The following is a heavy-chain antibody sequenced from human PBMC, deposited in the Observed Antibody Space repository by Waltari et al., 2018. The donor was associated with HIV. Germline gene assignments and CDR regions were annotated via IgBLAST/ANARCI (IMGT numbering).Heavy chain of an antibody. CDR3: TRLSIVVVTAIDF. Sequence: QLQLQESGPGLVKPSETLSLTCTVSGGSISSSTYYWGWVRQPPGKRLEWLGNLYYSGSTYYNPSLKSRVTISVDTSKNQFSLKLGSVTAADTAVYYCTRLSIVVVTAIDFWGQGTLVTVSS. CDR1: GGSISSSTYY. CDR2: LYYSGST. D-gene: IGHD2-21*02. J-gene: IGHJ4*02. V-gene: IGHV4-39*01.